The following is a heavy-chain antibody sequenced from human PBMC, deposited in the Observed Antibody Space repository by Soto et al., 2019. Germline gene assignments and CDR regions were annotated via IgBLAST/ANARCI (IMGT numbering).Heavy chain of an antibody. V-gene: IGHV4-59*01. CDR1: GGSISSYY. D-gene: IGHD6-6*01. CDR3: ARGAAPRHYGMDV. CDR2: IYYSGST. Sequence: SETLSLTCTVSGGSISSYYWSWIRQPPGKGLEWIGYIYYSGSTNYNPSLKSRVTISVDTSKNQFSLKLSSVTAADTAVYYCARGAAPRHYGMDVWGQGTTVTVSS. J-gene: IGHJ6*02.